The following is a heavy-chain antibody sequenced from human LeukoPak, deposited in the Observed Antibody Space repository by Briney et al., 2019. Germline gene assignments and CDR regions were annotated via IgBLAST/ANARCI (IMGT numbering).Heavy chain of an antibody. Sequence: MALETLSLTCTVSGDSMSSYYWSWIRQPPERGLEWIGYIYYSGATNYNPSLKSRVTISVDTSNSQFSLKLNSVTIADTAVYYCARADVEDTAMPNWYFDLWGRGTLVTVSS. V-gene: IGHV4-59*01. D-gene: IGHD5-18*01. J-gene: IGHJ2*01. CDR3: ARADVEDTAMPNWYFDL. CDR2: IYYSGAT. CDR1: GDSMSSYY.